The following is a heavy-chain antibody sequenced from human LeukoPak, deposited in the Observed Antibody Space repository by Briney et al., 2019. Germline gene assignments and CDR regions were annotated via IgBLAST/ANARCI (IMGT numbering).Heavy chain of an antibody. D-gene: IGHD2-2*02. CDR2: ISAYNGNT. Sequence: GASVKVSCKASGYTFTSHGISWVRQAPGQGLEWMGWISAYNGNTNYAQKLQGRVTMTTDTSTSTAYMELRSLRSDDTAVYYCARYYCSSTSCYISPGLFFDYWGQGTLVTVSS. V-gene: IGHV1-18*01. J-gene: IGHJ4*02. CDR3: ARYYCSSTSCYISPGLFFDY. CDR1: GYTFTSHG.